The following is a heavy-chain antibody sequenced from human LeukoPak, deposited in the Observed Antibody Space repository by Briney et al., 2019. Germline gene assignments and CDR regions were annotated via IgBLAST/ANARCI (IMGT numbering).Heavy chain of an antibody. J-gene: IGHJ4*02. CDR3: ARGLRNYDGSGYHFDH. D-gene: IGHD3-22*01. V-gene: IGHV3-23*01. CDR1: GFTFSSYA. Sequence: GGSLRLSCAASGFTFSSYAMNWVRQAPGKGLEWVSGLSGSGGSTYYADSILGRFTISRDNSKNTLYLQMGSLRAEDMAVYYCARGLRNYDGSGYHFDHWGQGTLVTVSS. CDR2: LSGSGGST.